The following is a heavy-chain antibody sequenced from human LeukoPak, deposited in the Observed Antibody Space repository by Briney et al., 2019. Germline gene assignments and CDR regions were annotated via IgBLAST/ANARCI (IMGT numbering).Heavy chain of an antibody. Sequence: PGGSLRLSCAVSGFTFCDDYMSWIRQAPGQGLEWVSYISNSGGYTNYADSVAGRFTISRDNAENSLYLQMNSLRAEDTAVYYCARSRGAGPGAYFDYWGQGTLVTVTS. J-gene: IGHJ4*02. V-gene: IGHV3-11*03. CDR2: ISNSGGYT. D-gene: IGHD6-19*01. CDR1: GFTFCDDY. CDR3: ARSRGAGPGAYFDY.